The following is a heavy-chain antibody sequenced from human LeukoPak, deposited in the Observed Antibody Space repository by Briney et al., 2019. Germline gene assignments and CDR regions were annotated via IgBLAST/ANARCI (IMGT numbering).Heavy chain of an antibody. V-gene: IGHV3-11*04. CDR1: GFTVKDNF. Sequence: GGSLRLSCAASGFTVKDNFMSWVRQAPGKGLEWVSYISSSSSTIYYADSVKGRFTISRDNAKNSLYLQMNSLRAEDTAVYYCARDSGLIVGGNFDYWGQGTLVTVSS. D-gene: IGHD1-26*01. CDR2: ISSSSSTI. CDR3: ARDSGLIVGGNFDY. J-gene: IGHJ4*02.